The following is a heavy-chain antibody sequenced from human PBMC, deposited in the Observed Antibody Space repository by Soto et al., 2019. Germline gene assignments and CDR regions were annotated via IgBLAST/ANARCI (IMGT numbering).Heavy chain of an antibody. CDR2: ISGYNGQT. CDR3: AREIAELLSETETNYYMDV. J-gene: IGHJ6*03. V-gene: IGHV1-18*01. Sequence: QVQLEQSGAEVKRPGASVKVSCKASGYSFTTFGLNWVRQAPGQGLEWMGWISGYNGQTIYAQKVQGRVTMTRDTSTSTAYMELRSLRSDDTAVYYCAREIAELLSETETNYYMDVWGKGTSVTVSS. CDR1: GYSFTTFG. D-gene: IGHD3-10*01.